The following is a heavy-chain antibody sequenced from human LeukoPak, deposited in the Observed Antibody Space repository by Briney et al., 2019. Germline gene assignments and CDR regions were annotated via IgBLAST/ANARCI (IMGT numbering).Heavy chain of an antibody. V-gene: IGHV1-46*01. CDR3: ARDRSIVGATPYFDY. D-gene: IGHD1-26*01. Sequence: APVKPCFTASGYTFTNYYMHRVRQSPGQGLEWVGVINPDGGSTTYAQKFQGRVTMTWDTSTSTVYMDLSSLRSEDTAVYFCARDRSIVGATPYFDYWGQGTLVTVSS. J-gene: IGHJ4*02. CDR1: GYTFTNYY. CDR2: INPDGGST.